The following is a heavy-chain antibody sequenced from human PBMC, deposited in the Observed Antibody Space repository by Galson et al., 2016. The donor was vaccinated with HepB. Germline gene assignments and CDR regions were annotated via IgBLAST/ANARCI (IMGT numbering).Heavy chain of an antibody. CDR1: GYTFSNYG. Sequence: SVKVSCKASGYTFSNYGISWVRQAPGQGLEWMGWSSTYNDKTNYAQKFKGRVTMTTATSTSTAYMELRSLRSDDTALYYCARDGNAAAAWNVDYWGQGTLVTVSS. D-gene: IGHD6-25*01. CDR3: ARDGNAAAAWNVDY. V-gene: IGHV1-18*01. CDR2: SSTYNDKT. J-gene: IGHJ4*02.